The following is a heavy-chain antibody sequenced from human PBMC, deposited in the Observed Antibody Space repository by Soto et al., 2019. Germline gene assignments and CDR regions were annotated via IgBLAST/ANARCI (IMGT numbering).Heavy chain of an antibody. CDR2: IIPYYNTL. D-gene: IGHD6-13*01. Sequence: QAQVVQSGAEVRKPGSSVKLSCKASEGTFNSYAIAWVRQAPGQGLEWMGGIIPYYNTLNYAQKFQDRVTITADDSTNPVYMEMSRLRSDDTAVYFCASGASSWYPYFFDSWAQGTLVTVSS. J-gene: IGHJ4*02. CDR3: ASGASSWYPYFFDS. V-gene: IGHV1-69*01. CDR1: EGTFNSYA.